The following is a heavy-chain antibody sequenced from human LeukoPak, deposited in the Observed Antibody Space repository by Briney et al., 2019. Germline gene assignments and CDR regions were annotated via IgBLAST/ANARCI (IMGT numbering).Heavy chain of an antibody. J-gene: IGHJ4*02. CDR1: GFTFSSYS. CDR3: ARGKRMAAAGKRFDY. CDR2: INHSGST. V-gene: IGHV4-34*01. D-gene: IGHD6-13*01. Sequence: PGGSLRLSCAASGFTFSSYSMNWVRQPPGKGLEWIGEINHSGSTNYNPSLKSRVTISVDTSKNQFSLKLSSVTAADTAVYYCARGKRMAAAGKRFDYWGQGTLVTVSS.